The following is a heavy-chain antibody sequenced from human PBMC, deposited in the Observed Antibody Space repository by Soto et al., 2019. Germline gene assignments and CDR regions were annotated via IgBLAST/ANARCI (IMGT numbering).Heavy chain of an antibody. CDR1: GFTFDDYA. CDR3: AKDKIRGYSYGYYFDY. J-gene: IGHJ4*02. V-gene: IGHV3-43D*03. CDR2: ISWDGGST. Sequence: GGSLRLSCAASGFTFDDYAMHWVRQAPGKGLELVSLISWDGGSTYYADSVKGRFTISRDNSKNSLYLQMNSLRAEDTALYYCAKDKIRGYSYGYYFDYWGQGTLVTVSS. D-gene: IGHD5-18*01.